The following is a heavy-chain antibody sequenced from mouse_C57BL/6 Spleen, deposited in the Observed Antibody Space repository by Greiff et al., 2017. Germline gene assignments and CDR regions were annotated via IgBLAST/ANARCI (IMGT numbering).Heavy chain of an antibody. V-gene: IGHV14-2*01. J-gene: IGHJ2*01. CDR3: ASITTVVAPFDY. CDR2: IDPEDGET. CDR1: GFNIKDYY. D-gene: IGHD1-1*01. Sequence: EVKLQESGAELVKPGASVKLSCTASGFNIKDYYMHWVKQRTEQGLEWIGRIDPEDGETKYAPKFQGKATITADTSSNTAYLQLSSLTSEDTAVYYCASITTVVAPFDYWGQGTTLTVSS.